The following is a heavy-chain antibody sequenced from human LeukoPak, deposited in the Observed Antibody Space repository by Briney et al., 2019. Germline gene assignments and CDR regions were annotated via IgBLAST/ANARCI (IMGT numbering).Heavy chain of an antibody. D-gene: IGHD2-2*01. CDR3: ARKPYCSSTSCYGVYWFDP. CDR1: GYSFTSYW. J-gene: IGHJ5*02. Sequence: GESLKISCKGSGYSFTSYWIGWVRQMPGKGLEWMGIIYPGDSDTRYSPSFQGQVTISADKSISTAYLQWSSLKASDTAMYYCARKPYCSSTSCYGVYWFDPWGQGTLVTVFS. V-gene: IGHV5-51*01. CDR2: IYPGDSDT.